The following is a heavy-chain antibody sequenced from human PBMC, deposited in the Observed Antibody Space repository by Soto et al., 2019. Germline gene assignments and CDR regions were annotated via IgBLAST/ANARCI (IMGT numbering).Heavy chain of an antibody. V-gene: IGHV3-21*01. Sequence: EVQLVESGGGLVKPGGSLRLSCAASGFTFSSYSMNWVRQAPGKGLEWVSSISSSSSYIYYADSVKGRFTISRDNAKNSLYLQMNSLRAEDTAVDYCACAVAGLYYYYGMDVWGQGTTVTVSS. CDR2: ISSSSSYI. J-gene: IGHJ6*02. CDR3: ACAVAGLYYYYGMDV. CDR1: GFTFSSYS. D-gene: IGHD6-19*01.